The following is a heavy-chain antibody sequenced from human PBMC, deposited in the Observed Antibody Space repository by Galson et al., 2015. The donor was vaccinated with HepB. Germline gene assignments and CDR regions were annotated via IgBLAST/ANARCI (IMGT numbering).Heavy chain of an antibody. V-gene: IGHV1-18*01. J-gene: IGHJ5*02. CDR1: GYTFTSYG. Sequence: QSGAEVKKPGESLKTSCKASGYTFTSYGISWVRQAPGQGLEWMGWISADNGKTNYAQKLQGRVTMTTDTSTSTAYMELRSLRSDDTAVYYCARSTVTTNSDWFDPWGQGTLVTVSS. CDR3: ARSTVTTNSDWFDP. D-gene: IGHD4-11*01. CDR2: ISADNGKT.